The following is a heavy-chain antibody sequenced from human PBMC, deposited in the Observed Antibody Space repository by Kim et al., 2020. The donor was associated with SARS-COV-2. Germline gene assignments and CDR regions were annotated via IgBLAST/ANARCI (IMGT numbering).Heavy chain of an antibody. D-gene: IGHD6-13*01. Sequence: ASVKVSCKVSGYTLTELSMHWVQQAPGKGLEWMGGFDPEDGETIYAQKFQGRVTMTEDTSTDTAYMELSSLRSEDTAVYYCATGIAAAGTRNNWFDPWGQGTLVTVSS. CDR1: GYTLTELS. J-gene: IGHJ5*02. CDR3: ATGIAAAGTRNNWFDP. CDR2: FDPEDGET. V-gene: IGHV1-24*01.